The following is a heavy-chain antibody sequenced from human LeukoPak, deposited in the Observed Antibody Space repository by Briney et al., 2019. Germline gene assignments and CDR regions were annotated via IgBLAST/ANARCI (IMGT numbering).Heavy chain of an antibody. CDR3: ARGQDTVITSRDAFDI. CDR2: ISGSGVST. Sequence: GGSLRLSCAASGFTFSSYGMSWVRQAPGKGLEWVSAISGSGVSTYYADSVKGRFTISRDNAKNSLYLQMNSLRAEDTAVYYCARGQDTVITSRDAFDIWGQGTMVTVSS. CDR1: GFTFSSYG. J-gene: IGHJ3*02. D-gene: IGHD4-23*01. V-gene: IGHV3-23*01.